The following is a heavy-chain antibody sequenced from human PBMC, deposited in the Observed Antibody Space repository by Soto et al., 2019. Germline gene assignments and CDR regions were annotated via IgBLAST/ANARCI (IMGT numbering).Heavy chain of an antibody. CDR1: GFTFSVYG. Sequence: QVQLVESGGGVVQPGRSLRLSCAASGFTFSVYGMHWVRQAPGKGLEWVALVSYDGSIKYYADSVKGRFTISRDNSKNTMYLQMNCLRVEDTAVYYCAKDGSHLAVAGTSPTSYFCGLAVWGQGTTVTVSS. J-gene: IGHJ6*02. CDR3: AKDGSHLAVAGTSPTSYFCGLAV. CDR2: VSYDGSIK. V-gene: IGHV3-30*18. D-gene: IGHD6-19*01.